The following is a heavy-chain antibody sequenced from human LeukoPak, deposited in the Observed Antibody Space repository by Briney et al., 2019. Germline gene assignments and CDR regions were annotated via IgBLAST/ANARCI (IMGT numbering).Heavy chain of an antibody. CDR1: GFTFSSYA. V-gene: IGHV3-23*01. J-gene: IGHJ3*02. D-gene: IGHD3-22*01. CDR3: ASTMIVVVTLHDAFDI. Sequence: GGSLRLSCAASGFTFSSYAMSWVRQAPGKGLEWVSAISGSGGSTYYADSVKGRFTISRDNSKNTLYLQMNSLRAEDTAVYYCASTMIVVVTLHDAFDIWGQGTMVTVSS. CDR2: ISGSGGST.